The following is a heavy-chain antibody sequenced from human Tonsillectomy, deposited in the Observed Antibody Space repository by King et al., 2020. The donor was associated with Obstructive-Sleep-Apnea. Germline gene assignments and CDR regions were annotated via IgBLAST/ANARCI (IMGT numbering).Heavy chain of an antibody. D-gene: IGHD2-15*01. J-gene: IGHJ4*02. CDR3: ARRRLQDSSDIAMEGPIVVVVPATRGYYFDY. CDR2: INPSGGST. Sequence: VQLVQSGAEVKKPGASVKLSCKASGYTFTSYYMHWVRQAPGQGLEWMGIINPSGGSTSYAQRFQGRVTMTRDTSTSTVDMELTSLRSEDTAVYYCARRRLQDSSDIAMEGPIVVVVPATRGYYFDYWGQGTRVTVSS. CDR1: GYTFTSYY. V-gene: IGHV1-46*01.